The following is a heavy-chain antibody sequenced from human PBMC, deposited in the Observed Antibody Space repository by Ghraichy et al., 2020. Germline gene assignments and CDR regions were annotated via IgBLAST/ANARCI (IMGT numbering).Heavy chain of an antibody. V-gene: IGHV4-4*02. CDR2: IYHSGSA. J-gene: IGHJ6*02. Sequence: SETLSLTCAVSGGSISSSYWWNWVRQPPGKWLEWIGEIYHSGSANYHPSLKSRVTISVDKSKNQFSLKLSSVTAADTAVYYCARETPAALYYGMDVWGQGTTVTVSS. D-gene: IGHD6-13*01. CDR3: ARETPAALYYGMDV. CDR1: GGSISSSYW.